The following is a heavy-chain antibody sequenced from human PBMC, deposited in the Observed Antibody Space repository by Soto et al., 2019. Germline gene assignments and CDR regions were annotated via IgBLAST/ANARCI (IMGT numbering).Heavy chain of an antibody. V-gene: IGHV3-30-3*01. CDR3: ASPLPLIYYGSASDAFDI. D-gene: IGHD3-10*01. J-gene: IGHJ3*02. CDR2: ISYDGSNK. CDR1: GFTFSSYA. Sequence: PVGSLRLSCAASGFTFSSYAMHWVRQSPGKGLEWVAVISYDGSNKYYADSVKGRFTISRDNSKNTLYLQMNSLRAEDTAVYYCASPLPLIYYGSASDAFDIVGQATIVTGS.